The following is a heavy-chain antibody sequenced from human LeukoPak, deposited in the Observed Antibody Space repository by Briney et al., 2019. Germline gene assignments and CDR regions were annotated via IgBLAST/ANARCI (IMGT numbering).Heavy chain of an antibody. CDR2: ISHDGVND. D-gene: IGHD2-2*01. CDR1: GFTFRSHI. Sequence: GGSLRLSCAASGFTFRSHIMVWVRQAPGKGLEWVALISHDGVNDYYVDSVKGRFTVSRDNSKNTLYLQMNSLRAEDTAVYYCAKPTAPYCSSTSRPFDYWGQGTLVTVSS. V-gene: IGHV3-30*07. J-gene: IGHJ4*02. CDR3: AKPTAPYCSSTSRPFDY.